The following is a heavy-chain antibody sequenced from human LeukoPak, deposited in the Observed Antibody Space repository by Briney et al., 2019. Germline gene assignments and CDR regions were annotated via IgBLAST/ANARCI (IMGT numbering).Heavy chain of an antibody. V-gene: IGHV4-59*01. J-gene: IGHJ2*01. CDR2: MYYSGST. D-gene: IGHD3-22*01. CDR3: ARAGYDTSGFWYFDL. Sequence: SETLSLTCSVSGGSISNYYWSWIRQPPGKGLEWIGSMYYSGSTNYNPSLKSRATISEDTSKKQFSLKLSSVTAADTAVYCARAGYDTSGFWYFDLWGRGTLVTVSS. CDR1: GGSISNYY.